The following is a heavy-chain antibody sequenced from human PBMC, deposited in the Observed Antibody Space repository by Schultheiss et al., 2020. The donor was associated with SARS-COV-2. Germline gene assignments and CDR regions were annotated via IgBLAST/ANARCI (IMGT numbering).Heavy chain of an antibody. D-gene: IGHD4-23*01. CDR1: GFTFSSYS. J-gene: IGHJ3*02. Sequence: GGSLRLSCAASGFTFSSYSMNWVRQAPGKGLEWVSYISSSSSTIYYADSVKGRFTISRDNAKNSLYLQMNSLRAEDTAVYYCAKLTTVVTNDAFDIWGQGTMVTVSS. CDR2: ISSSSSTI. CDR3: AKLTTVVTNDAFDI. V-gene: IGHV3-48*04.